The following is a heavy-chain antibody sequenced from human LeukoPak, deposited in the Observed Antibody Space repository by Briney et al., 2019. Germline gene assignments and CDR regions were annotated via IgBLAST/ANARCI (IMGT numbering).Heavy chain of an antibody. J-gene: IGHJ4*02. CDR2: INHSGST. D-gene: IGHD4-23*01. CDR1: GGSFSGYY. CDR3: ASEAPGYGGNPRY. Sequence: SETLSLTCTVYGGSFSGYYWSWIRQPPGKGLEWIGEINHSGSTNYNPSLKSRVTISVDTSKNQFSLKLSSVTAADTAVYYCASEAPGYGGNPRYWGQGTLVTVSS. V-gene: IGHV4-34*01.